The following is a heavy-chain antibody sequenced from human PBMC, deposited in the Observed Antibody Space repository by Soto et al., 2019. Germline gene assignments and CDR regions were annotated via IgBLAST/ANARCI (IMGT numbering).Heavy chain of an antibody. CDR3: AREGPPGRGHGFDI. CDR2: ISYDGSNK. V-gene: IGHV3-30-3*01. J-gene: IGHJ3*02. CDR1: GFTFSSSA. Sequence: QVQLVESGGGVVQPGRSLRLSCAASGFTFSSSAMHWVRQAPGKGLEWVAVISYDGSNKYYADSVKGRFTIPRDNSKNTQYLQMNSLRAEETAVYYCAREGPPGRGHGFDIWGQGTMVTVSS.